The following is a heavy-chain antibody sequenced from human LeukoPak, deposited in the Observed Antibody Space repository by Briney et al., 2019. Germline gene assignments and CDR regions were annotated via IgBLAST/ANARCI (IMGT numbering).Heavy chain of an antibody. Sequence: SETLSLTCTVSGGSISSDYWSWIRQPPGKGLEWIGYFYYSGSTNYNPSLKSRVTISVDTSKNQFSLRLSSVTAADTAVYYCARVTYDSSGFLFDSWGQGALVTASS. D-gene: IGHD3-22*01. J-gene: IGHJ4*02. CDR2: FYYSGST. CDR1: GGSISSDY. V-gene: IGHV4-59*01. CDR3: ARVTYDSSGFLFDS.